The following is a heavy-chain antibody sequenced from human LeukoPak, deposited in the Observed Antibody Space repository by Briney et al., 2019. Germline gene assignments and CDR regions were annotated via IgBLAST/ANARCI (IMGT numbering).Heavy chain of an antibody. CDR1: GLTFSGSA. V-gene: IGHV3-73*01. D-gene: IGHD2-15*01. Sequence: GGSLRLSCAASGLTFSGSAVHWVRQSSGKGLEWVGHIDKKDNLYATAYAESVKGRFTISRDNAKNSLYLQMNSLRADDTAVYYCARDLDSLAVFDYWGQGALVTVSS. CDR2: IDKKDNLYAT. CDR3: ARDLDSLAVFDY. J-gene: IGHJ4*02.